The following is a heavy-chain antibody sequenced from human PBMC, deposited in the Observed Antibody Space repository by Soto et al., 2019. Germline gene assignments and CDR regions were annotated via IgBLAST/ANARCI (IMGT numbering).Heavy chain of an antibody. Sequence: SETLSLTCDVSGGPVGYTSFYWGWLRQSPGKGLEWIGSVHHSVTTYYNPSLKGRVTISMDTSKNQFSLRLTSVTAADTAVYYCARDTSSTSLRAEYFQFWGQGTLVTVSS. CDR1: GGPVGYTSFY. V-gene: IGHV4-39*02. D-gene: IGHD3-9*01. CDR2: VHHSVTT. J-gene: IGHJ4*02. CDR3: ARDTSSTSLRAEYFQF.